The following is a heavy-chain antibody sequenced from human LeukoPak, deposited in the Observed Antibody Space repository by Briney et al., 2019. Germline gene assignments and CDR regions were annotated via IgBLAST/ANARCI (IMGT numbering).Heavy chain of an antibody. CDR3: AKVGNYYDFFSAAFDI. V-gene: IGHV3-23*01. Sequence: PGGSLRLSCAASGFTFSSYAMSWVRQAPGKGLEWVSAISGSGGSTYYADSVKGRFTISGDNSKNTLYLQMNSLRAEDTAVYYCAKVGNYYDFFSAAFDIWGQGTMVTVSS. CDR2: ISGSGGST. D-gene: IGHD3-22*01. CDR1: GFTFSSYA. J-gene: IGHJ3*02.